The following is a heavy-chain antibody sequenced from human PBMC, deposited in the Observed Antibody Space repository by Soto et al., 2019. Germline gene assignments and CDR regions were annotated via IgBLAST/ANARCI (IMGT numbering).Heavy chain of an antibody. CDR3: ARGAITVLRGIDY. J-gene: IGHJ4*01. V-gene: IGHV3-30*04. Sequence: QVQLVESGGGVVQPGGSLRLSCVDSGLTFRTYAMHWVRQAPGKGLEWVAVISYDGSNKYYTDSVKGRFTTTRDNSNNTLFLQMNSLSLDDTAVYYCARGAITVLRGIDYWGHGTPVTVSS. CDR1: GLTFRTYA. D-gene: IGHD3-10*01. CDR2: ISYDGSNK.